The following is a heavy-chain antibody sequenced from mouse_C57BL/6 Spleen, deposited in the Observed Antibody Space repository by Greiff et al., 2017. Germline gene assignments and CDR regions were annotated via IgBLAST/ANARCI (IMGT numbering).Heavy chain of an antibody. Sequence: EVKLVESGPELVKPGASVKISCKASGYSFTDYNMNWVKQSNGKSLEWIGVINPNYGTTSYNQKFKGKATLTVDQSSSTAYMQLNSLTSEDSAVYYCARGDYYGSSYVRYFDVWGTGTTVTVSS. D-gene: IGHD1-1*01. V-gene: IGHV1-39*01. CDR3: ARGDYYGSSYVRYFDV. CDR1: GYSFTDYN. CDR2: INPNYGTT. J-gene: IGHJ1*03.